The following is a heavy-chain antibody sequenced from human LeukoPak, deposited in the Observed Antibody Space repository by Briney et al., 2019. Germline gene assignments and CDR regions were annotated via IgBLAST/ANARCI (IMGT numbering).Heavy chain of an antibody. D-gene: IGHD3-22*01. J-gene: IGHJ4*02. CDR2: INHSGST. CDR3: ARNVYYYDSSGYYRAYYFDY. V-gene: IGHV4-34*01. CDR1: GGSFSGYY. Sequence: KPSETLSLTCAVYGGSFSGYYWSWIRQPPGKGLEWIGEINHSGSTNYNPSLKSRVTISVDTSKNQFSLKLSSVTAADTAVYYCARNVYYYDSSGYYRAYYFDYWGQGTLVTVSS.